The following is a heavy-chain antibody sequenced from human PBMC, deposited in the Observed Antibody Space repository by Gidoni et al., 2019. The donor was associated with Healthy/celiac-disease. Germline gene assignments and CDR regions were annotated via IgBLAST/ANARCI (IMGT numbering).Heavy chain of an antibody. CDR2: IYYSGST. CDR1: GGSISSYY. D-gene: IGHD3-22*01. CDR3: GRSLFYYDSSGYQNWFDP. J-gene: IGHJ5*02. V-gene: IGHV4-59*08. Sequence: QVQLQESGPGLVKPSETLSLTCTVSGGSISSYYWNWIRQPPGKGLEWIGNIYYSGSTNYNPSLKSRVTISIDTPKNQVSLKLSSVTAADTAVYYCGRSLFYYDSSGYQNWFDPWGQGTLVTVSS.